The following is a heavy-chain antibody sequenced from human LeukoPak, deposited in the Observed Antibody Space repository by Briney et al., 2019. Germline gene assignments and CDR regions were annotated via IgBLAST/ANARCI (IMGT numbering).Heavy chain of an antibody. J-gene: IGHJ4*02. Sequence: AASVKVSCKASGYTFTSYYMHWVRQAPGQGLEWMGIINPSGGSTSYAQKFQGRVTMTRDTSTSTVYMELSSLRSEDTAVYYCARDSGYYDSSGYYYTLDYWGQGTLVTVSS. CDR2: INPSGGST. V-gene: IGHV1-46*01. D-gene: IGHD3-22*01. CDR1: GYTFTSYY. CDR3: ARDSGYYDSSGYYYTLDY.